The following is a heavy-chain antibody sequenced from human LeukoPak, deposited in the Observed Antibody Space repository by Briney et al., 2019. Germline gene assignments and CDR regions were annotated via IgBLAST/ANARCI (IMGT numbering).Heavy chain of an antibody. CDR3: AKQRSGINTD. V-gene: IGHV3-9*03. D-gene: IGHD2-15*01. CDR2: ISWNSGTI. CDR1: GFTFDDYA. Sequence: PGRSLRLSCAASGFTFDDYAMHWVRQAPGKGLEWVSGISWNSGTIGYADSVKGRFTISRDNAKNSLYLRMNSLSAEDMALYYCAKQRSGINTDGGQGCLVTVSS. J-gene: IGHJ4*02.